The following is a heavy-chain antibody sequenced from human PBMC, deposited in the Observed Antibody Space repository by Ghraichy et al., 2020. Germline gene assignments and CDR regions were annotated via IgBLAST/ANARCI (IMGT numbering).Heavy chain of an antibody. Sequence: GGSLRLSCAASGFTFNKFWMAWVRQAPGKGLEWVANINDDAKEIYYVDSVKGRFTISRDNADNSLYLQLNSLRDEDTAVYYCAGDRLPGSYRGLHVWGQGTTVTVSS. J-gene: IGHJ6*02. CDR2: INDDAKEI. V-gene: IGHV3-7*03. D-gene: IGHD7-27*01. CDR1: GFTFNKFW. CDR3: AGDRLPGSYRGLHV.